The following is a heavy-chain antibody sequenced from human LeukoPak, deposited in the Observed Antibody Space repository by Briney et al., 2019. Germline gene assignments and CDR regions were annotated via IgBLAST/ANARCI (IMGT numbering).Heavy chain of an antibody. CDR2: IYTSGST. Sequence: PSETLSLTCTVSGGSISSYYWSWIRQPAGKGLEWIGRIYTSGSTNYNPSLKSRVTMSVDTSKNQFSLKLSSVTAADTAVYYCAKTYYYDSSGYILDYWGQGTLVTVSS. CDR3: AKTYYYDSSGYILDY. V-gene: IGHV4-4*07. CDR1: GGSISSYY. D-gene: IGHD3-22*01. J-gene: IGHJ4*02.